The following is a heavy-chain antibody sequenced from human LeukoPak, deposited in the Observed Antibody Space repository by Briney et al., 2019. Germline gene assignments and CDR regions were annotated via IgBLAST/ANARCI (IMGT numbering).Heavy chain of an antibody. D-gene: IGHD4-17*01. CDR1: GFTFSINA. CDR3: ARDDYGDYVLDY. V-gene: IGHV3-30*04. J-gene: IGHJ4*02. Sequence: PGRSLRLSCAASGFTFSINAMHWVRQAPGKGLEWVAVISYDGSNKYYADSVKGRFTISRDNSKNTLYLQMNSLRAEDTAVYYCARDDYGDYVLDYWGQGTLVTVSS. CDR2: ISYDGSNK.